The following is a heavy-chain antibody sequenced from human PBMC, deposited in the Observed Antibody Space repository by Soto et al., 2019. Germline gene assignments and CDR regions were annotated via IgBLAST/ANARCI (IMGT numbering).Heavy chain of an antibody. CDR2: ISSSSSNI. Sequence: EVQLVESGGRLVKPGGSLRLSCAASGFTFSTCSMNWVRQAPGKGLEWVSSISSSSSNIYYADSVKGRFTISRDNAKNSLYLQMNSLRADDTAVYYCARDNGYDAATLDYWGQGTLVTVSS. J-gene: IGHJ4*02. CDR3: ARDNGYDAATLDY. D-gene: IGHD5-12*01. CDR1: GFTFSTCS. V-gene: IGHV3-21*02.